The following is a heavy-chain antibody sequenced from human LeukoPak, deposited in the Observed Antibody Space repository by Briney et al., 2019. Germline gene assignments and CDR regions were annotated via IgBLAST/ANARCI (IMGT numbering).Heavy chain of an antibody. D-gene: IGHD3-16*01. CDR1: GFTFSSYW. V-gene: IGHV3-7*01. CDR2: IKQDGSEK. Sequence: PGGSLRLSCAASGFTFSSYWMSWVRQAPGKGLEWVANIKQDGSEKYYVDSVKGRFTISRDNAKNSLYLQMNRLRAEDTAVYYCASDLTESYYDYVWGKTPGGYWGQGTLVTVSS. CDR3: ASDLTESYYDYVWGKTPGGY. J-gene: IGHJ4*02.